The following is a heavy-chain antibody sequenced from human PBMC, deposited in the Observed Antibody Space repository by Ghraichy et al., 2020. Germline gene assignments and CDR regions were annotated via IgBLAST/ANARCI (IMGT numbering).Heavy chain of an antibody. V-gene: IGHV3-23*01. Sequence: GGSLRLSCAASGFTFSSYAMSWVRQAPGKGLEWVSTISGSGGTTYYADSVKGRFTISRDNSKNTLYLQMNSLRAEDTAVYYCAKSCKAEDGKVYYYYMDVWGKGTTVTVSS. J-gene: IGHJ6*03. CDR3: AKSCKAEDGKVYYYYMDV. D-gene: IGHD6-13*01. CDR1: GFTFSSYA. CDR2: ISGSGGTT.